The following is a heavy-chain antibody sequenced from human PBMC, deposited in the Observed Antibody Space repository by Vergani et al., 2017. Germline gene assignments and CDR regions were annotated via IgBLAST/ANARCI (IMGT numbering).Heavy chain of an antibody. CDR2: IKQDGSEK. J-gene: IGHJ3*02. D-gene: IGHD2-2*02. Sequence: EVQLVESGGGLVQPGRSLRLSCAASGFTFSSYWMSWVRQAPGKGLEWVANIKQDGSEKYYVDSVKGRFTISRDNAKNSLYLQMNSLRAEDTAVYYCARNIVVVPAAIPPNDAFDIWGQGTMVTVSS. CDR3: ARNIVVVPAAIPPNDAFDI. CDR1: GFTFSSYW. V-gene: IGHV3-7*03.